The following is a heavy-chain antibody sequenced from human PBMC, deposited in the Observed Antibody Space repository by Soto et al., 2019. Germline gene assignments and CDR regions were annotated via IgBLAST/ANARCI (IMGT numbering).Heavy chain of an antibody. Sequence: QITLKESGPTLVKPTQTLTLTFTFSGFSLKTGGAGVGWIRKPPETPRERLAVIYWNEDKSYNPSLRSRLTIPKDTSKNQVVLTITNMDPVDTATYYCAHRGYGDYPRDNWFDPWGQGTLVTVS. D-gene: IGHD4-17*01. CDR3: AHRGYGDYPRDNWFDP. CDR2: IYWNEDK. CDR1: GFSLKTGGAG. V-gene: IGHV2-5*01. J-gene: IGHJ5*02.